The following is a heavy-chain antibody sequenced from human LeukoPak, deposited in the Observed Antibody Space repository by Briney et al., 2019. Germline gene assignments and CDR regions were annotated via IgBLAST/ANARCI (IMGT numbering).Heavy chain of an antibody. V-gene: IGHV4-34*01. D-gene: IGHD3-22*01. CDR3: ARIYDSSGYVDY. CDR1: GGSFSGYY. Sequence: PSETLSLTCAVYGGSFSGYYWSWIRQPPGKGLEWIGEINHSGSTNYNPSLKSRVTISVDTSKNQFSLKLSSVTAADTAVYYRARIYDSSGYVDYWGQGTLSPSPQ. CDR2: INHSGST. J-gene: IGHJ4*02.